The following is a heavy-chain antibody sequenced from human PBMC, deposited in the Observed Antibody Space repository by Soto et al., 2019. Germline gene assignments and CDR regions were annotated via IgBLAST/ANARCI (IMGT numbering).Heavy chain of an antibody. Sequence: GESLKISCQCSGYTFSNFWIGWVRQLPGKGLQWMGIIYPGDHETRYSPSFHGKVTISADKSINTAYLQWNSLEASDTAFYFCARSPRSSPYFDYWGQGALVTVSS. V-gene: IGHV5-51*01. J-gene: IGHJ4*02. CDR3: ARSPRSSPYFDY. CDR1: GYTFSNFW. D-gene: IGHD6-13*01. CDR2: IYPGDHET.